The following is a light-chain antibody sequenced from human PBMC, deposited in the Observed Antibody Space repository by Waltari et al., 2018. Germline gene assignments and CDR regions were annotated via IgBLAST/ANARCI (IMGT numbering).Light chain of an antibody. Sequence: HTVVTQEPSLSVSPGGTVTLTCALSSGSVSSTSYASWYQQTPGQAPRTLVYKINNRSSGVPGRFSGSMLGNRAALTSTGAQTEDESDYYCVRYMGSGIWVCGGGTKLTVL. V-gene: IGLV8-61*01. CDR1: SGSVSSTSY. J-gene: IGLJ3*02. CDR3: VRYMGSGIWV. CDR2: KIN.